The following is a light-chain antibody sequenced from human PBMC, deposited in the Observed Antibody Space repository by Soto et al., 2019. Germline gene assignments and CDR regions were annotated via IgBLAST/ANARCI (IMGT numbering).Light chain of an antibody. J-gene: IGKJ2*01. CDR1: QGISNY. Sequence: DIQMTQSPSAMSASVGDRVTITCRASQGISNYLAWFQQKPGQGPKRLIYGASNLQSGVPPRFSGSGSETEFTLTISNLQPEDIATYYCLQHNAYPFTFAQGTKLEIK. CDR3: LQHNAYPFT. V-gene: IGKV1-17*03. CDR2: GAS.